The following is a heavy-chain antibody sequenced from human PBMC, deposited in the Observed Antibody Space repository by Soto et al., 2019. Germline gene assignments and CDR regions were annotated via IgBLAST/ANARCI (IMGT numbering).Heavy chain of an antibody. J-gene: IGHJ4*02. CDR2: ISSSSSYI. Sequence: GGSLRLSCAASGFTFSSYSMNWVRQAPGKGLEWVSSISSSSSYIYYADSVKGRFTISRDNAKNSLYLQMNSLRAEDTAVYYCARAYFGVAPGYYFDYWGQGTLVTVSS. D-gene: IGHD3-3*01. CDR3: ARAYFGVAPGYYFDY. CDR1: GFTFSSYS. V-gene: IGHV3-21*01.